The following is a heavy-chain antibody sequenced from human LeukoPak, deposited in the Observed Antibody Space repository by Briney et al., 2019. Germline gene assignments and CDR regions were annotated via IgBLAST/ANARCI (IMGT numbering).Heavy chain of an antibody. Sequence: GGSLRLSCAASGFTFSSYDMHWVRQAPGKGLEWVAFIWYDGSNKYYADSVKGRFTISRDNSKNTLYLQMNSLRAEDTAVYYCARDRTADYYGSGTEYYFDYWGQGTLVTVSS. J-gene: IGHJ4*02. D-gene: IGHD3-10*01. CDR1: GFTFSSYD. V-gene: IGHV3-33*01. CDR2: IWYDGSNK. CDR3: ARDRTADYYGSGTEYYFDY.